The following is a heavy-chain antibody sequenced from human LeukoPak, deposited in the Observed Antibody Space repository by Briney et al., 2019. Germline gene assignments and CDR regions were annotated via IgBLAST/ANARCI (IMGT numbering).Heavy chain of an antibody. J-gene: IGHJ4*02. Sequence: GGSLRLSCAASRFTFSGSAMHWVRQASGKGLEWVGRIRSKADSYATTYAASVKGRFTISRDDLKNTAYLQMNSLKSEDTAVYYCTRSSRLSDYLWGSYQDWGQGTLVTVSS. CDR3: TRSSRLSDYLWGSYQD. V-gene: IGHV3-73*01. D-gene: IGHD3-16*02. CDR2: IRSKADSYAT. CDR1: RFTFSGSA.